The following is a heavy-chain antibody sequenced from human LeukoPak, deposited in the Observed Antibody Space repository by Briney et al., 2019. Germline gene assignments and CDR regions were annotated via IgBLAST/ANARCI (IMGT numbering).Heavy chain of an antibody. Sequence: SATLSLTCAVSGGSIGSNNWWSWVRQPPGKGLEWIGEIYHSGSTNYNPSLKSRVSISVDKSKNLFSLKLSSVTAADSAVYYCARGYSYGFPLDFWGQGTLVTVSS. V-gene: IGHV4-4*02. D-gene: IGHD5-18*01. CDR1: GGSIGSNNW. J-gene: IGHJ4*02. CDR3: ARGYSYGFPLDF. CDR2: IYHSGST.